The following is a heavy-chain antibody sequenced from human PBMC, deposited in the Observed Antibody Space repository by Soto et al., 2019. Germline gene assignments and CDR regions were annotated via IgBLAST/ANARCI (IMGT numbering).Heavy chain of an antibody. J-gene: IGHJ4*02. CDR3: TRDVGGGGAY. D-gene: IGHD3-10*01. CDR2: INEDGRII. CDR1: RVSFSNFW. Sequence: PGGSLRLSSAASRVSFSNFWMHWVRQVPGKGLMWVSRINEDGRIINYADSVKGRFTISRDNARDTLYLEMNSLRAEDTAIYYCTRDVGGGGAYWAQGALVTVSS. V-gene: IGHV3-74*01.